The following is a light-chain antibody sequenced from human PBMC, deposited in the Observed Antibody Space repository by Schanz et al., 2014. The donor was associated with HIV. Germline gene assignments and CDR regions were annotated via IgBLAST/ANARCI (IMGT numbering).Light chain of an antibody. CDR3: SSYAGTNNLWV. CDR2: EVS. J-gene: IGLJ3*02. Sequence: QSALTQPRSVSGSPGQSITISCTGLNSDISTYNYVSWYQQHPGKAPKIMIFEVSKRPSGVPDRFSGSKSGNTASLTVSGLQAEDEADYYCSSYAGTNNLWVFGGGTKVTVL. V-gene: IGLV2-8*01. CDR1: NSDISTYNY.